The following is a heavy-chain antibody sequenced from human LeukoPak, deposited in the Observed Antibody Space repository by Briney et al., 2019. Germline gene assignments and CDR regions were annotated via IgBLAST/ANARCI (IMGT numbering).Heavy chain of an antibody. Sequence: PSETLSLTCAVYGWSFSGYYWSWIRQPPGNGLEWIGEINHSGSTNYNPSIKSRVTISVDTSKNQFSLKLSSVTAADTAVYYCARSYEFTNNDYWGQGTLVTVSS. CDR3: ARSYEFTNNDY. CDR2: INHSGST. D-gene: IGHD3/OR15-3a*01. J-gene: IGHJ4*02. V-gene: IGHV4-34*01. CDR1: GWSFSGYY.